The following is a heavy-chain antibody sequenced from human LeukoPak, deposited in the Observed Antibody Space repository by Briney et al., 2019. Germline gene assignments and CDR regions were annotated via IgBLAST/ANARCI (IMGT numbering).Heavy chain of an antibody. CDR3: TTDLGTYYHGSQRLIPIDY. Sequence: GGSLRLSWVDAGFTFTNAWMSWVSQAPGKGVEWIGRIKSKTDGETTNYAEPVRGRFTIARDDTKSAGYLEMDSLKIEDTGGNYCTTDLGTYYHGSQRLIPIDYWGQGTLVTVSS. J-gene: IGHJ4*02. V-gene: IGHV3-15*01. CDR2: IKSKTDGETT. CDR1: GFTFTNAW. D-gene: IGHD3-10*01.